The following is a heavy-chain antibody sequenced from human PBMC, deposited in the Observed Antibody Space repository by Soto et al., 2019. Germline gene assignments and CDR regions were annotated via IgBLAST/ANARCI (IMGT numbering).Heavy chain of an antibody. J-gene: IGHJ4*02. Sequence: QVQLVQSGAEVKNPGASVKVSCKASGYTFTSYDINWVRQATGQGLEWMGWMNPNSGNPVYAQKFQGRVTMTSNTSISTDYMELSSLRSEDTAVYYCARETTRRGDDYWGQGTLVTVSS. CDR2: MNPNSGNP. D-gene: IGHD2-15*01. CDR1: GYTFTSYD. CDR3: ARETTRRGDDY. V-gene: IGHV1-8*01.